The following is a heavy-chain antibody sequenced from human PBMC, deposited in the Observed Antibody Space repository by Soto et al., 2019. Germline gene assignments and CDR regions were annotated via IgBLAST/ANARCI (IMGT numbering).Heavy chain of an antibody. V-gene: IGHV3-73*01. CDR1: GFTFGGSA. D-gene: IGHD6-19*01. Sequence: ASVKVSCKASGFTFGGSAMHWVRQASGKGLEWVGHIRSKTNSYATAYAESVKGRFTISRDDSMNTAYLQMNSLKTEDTAVYFCTRQTDAVQWLVVPTDYNFDYWGQGTLVTVSS. CDR2: IRSKTNSYAT. J-gene: IGHJ4*02. CDR3: TRQTDAVQWLVVPTDYNFDY.